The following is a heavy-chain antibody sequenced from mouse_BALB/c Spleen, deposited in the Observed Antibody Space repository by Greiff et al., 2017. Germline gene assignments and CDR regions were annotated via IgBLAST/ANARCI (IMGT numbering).Heavy chain of an antibody. CDR2: ISSGGSYT. V-gene: IGHV5-9-4*01. J-gene: IGHJ4*01. D-gene: IGHD1-1*01. CDR3: ARERENYGSSWGYAMDY. Sequence: EVKLVESGGGLVKPGGSLKLSCAASGFTFSSYAMSWVRQSPEKRLEWVAEISSGGSYTYYPDTVTGRFTISRDNAKNTLYLEMSSLRSEDTAMYYCARERENYGSSWGYAMDYGGQGTSVTVSA. CDR1: GFTFSSYA.